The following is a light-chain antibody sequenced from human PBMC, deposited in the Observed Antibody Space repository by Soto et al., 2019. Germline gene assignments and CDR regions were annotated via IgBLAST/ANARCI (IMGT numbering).Light chain of an antibody. CDR2: EVS. Sequence: QSVLTQPASVSGSPGQSITISCTGTSSDVGSYYYVSWYRQHPGKAPQLMIYEVSHRPSGVSDRFSGSKSGNTASRTISGLQAEDEAAYYCSSYTSSTTYVFGTGTKLTVL. J-gene: IGLJ1*01. CDR1: SSDVGSYYY. V-gene: IGLV2-14*01. CDR3: SSYTSSTTYV.